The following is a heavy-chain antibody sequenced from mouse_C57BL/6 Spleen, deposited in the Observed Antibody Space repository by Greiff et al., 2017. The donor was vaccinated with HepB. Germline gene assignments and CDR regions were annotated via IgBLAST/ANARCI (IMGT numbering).Heavy chain of an antibody. CDR3: ARSDLYYYGSPNWYFDV. J-gene: IGHJ1*03. V-gene: IGHV1-19*01. D-gene: IGHD1-1*01. CDR2: INPYNGGT. Sequence: EVQLQQSGPVLVKPGASVKMSCKASGYTFTDYYMNWVKQSHGKSLEWIGVINPYNGGTSYNQKFKGKATLTVDKSSSTAYMELNSLTSEDSAVYYCARSDLYYYGSPNWYFDVWGTGTTVTVSS. CDR1: GYTFTDYY.